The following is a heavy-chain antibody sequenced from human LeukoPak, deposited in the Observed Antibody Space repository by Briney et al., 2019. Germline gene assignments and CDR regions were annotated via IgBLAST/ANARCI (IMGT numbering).Heavy chain of an antibody. CDR2: IFYTGST. CDR1: GGSIGSHY. CDR3: AREGAVAGRGYYFDL. Sequence: SETLSLTCTVSGGSIGSHYWNWIRQPPGKGLEWIGYIFYTGSTDYNPSLKSRVSMSVDTSKNQFSLNLSSVTAADTALYYCAREGAVAGRGYYFDLWGRATPVTVSS. V-gene: IGHV4-59*11. J-gene: IGHJ2*01. D-gene: IGHD6-19*01.